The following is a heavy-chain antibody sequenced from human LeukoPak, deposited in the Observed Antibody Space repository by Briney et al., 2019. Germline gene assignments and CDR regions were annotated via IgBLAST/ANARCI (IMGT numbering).Heavy chain of an antibody. D-gene: IGHD4-11*01. V-gene: IGHV4-39*01. Sequence: SETLSLTCTVSGGSLSSSDYSWDWIRQSLEKGLEWIGNFYLSGGTYYSPSLKSRVTISADTSKNQFSLKLSSVTAADTAVYYCARRGRNYAFDLWGQGTPVTVSS. CDR3: ARRGRNYAFDL. CDR1: GGSLSSSDYS. CDR2: FYLSGGT. J-gene: IGHJ4*02.